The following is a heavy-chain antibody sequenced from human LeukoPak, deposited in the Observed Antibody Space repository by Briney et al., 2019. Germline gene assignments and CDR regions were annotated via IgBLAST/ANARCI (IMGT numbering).Heavy chain of an antibody. CDR1: GGSISTYY. Sequence: PSETLSLTCIVSGGSISTYYWSWIRQPPGKGLEWIGYIHYSGSTNYNPSLKSRVTISVDTSKNQFSLKLSSVTAADTAVYYCARELGSYSSSSQGDSWGQGTLVTVSS. J-gene: IGHJ4*02. CDR2: IHYSGST. D-gene: IGHD6-6*01. V-gene: IGHV4-59*12. CDR3: ARELGSYSSSSQGDS.